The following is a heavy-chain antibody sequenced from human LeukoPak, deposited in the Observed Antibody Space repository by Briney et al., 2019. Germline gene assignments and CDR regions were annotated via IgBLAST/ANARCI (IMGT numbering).Heavy chain of an antibody. D-gene: IGHD2-2*01. V-gene: IGHV3-9*01. Sequence: GGSLRLSCAASGFTFDDYAMLWVRQAPGKGLEWVSGISWNSGSIGYADSVKGRFTISRDNAKTYLYLQMNSLRAEDTALYYCAKDKGYPVHAFDIWGQGTMVTVSS. CDR2: ISWNSGSI. J-gene: IGHJ3*02. CDR1: GFTFDDYA. CDR3: AKDKGYPVHAFDI.